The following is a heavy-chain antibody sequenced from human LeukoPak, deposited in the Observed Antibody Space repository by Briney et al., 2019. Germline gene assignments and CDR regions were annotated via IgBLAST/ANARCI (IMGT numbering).Heavy chain of an antibody. Sequence: PSETLSLTCTVSGGSISRYYWTWIRQPAGKGLEWIGRIYTSGSTSYNPSLKSRVTMSVDTSKNQLSLKLSSVTAADTAVYYCARGVVAVAGRMDVWGQGTTVTVSS. D-gene: IGHD6-19*01. J-gene: IGHJ6*02. CDR1: GGSISRYY. CDR3: ARGVVAVAGRMDV. CDR2: IYTSGST. V-gene: IGHV4-4*07.